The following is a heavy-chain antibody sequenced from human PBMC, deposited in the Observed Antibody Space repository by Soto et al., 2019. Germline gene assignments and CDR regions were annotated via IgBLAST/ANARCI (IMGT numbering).Heavy chain of an antibody. D-gene: IGHD3-10*01. V-gene: IGHV3-30*18. J-gene: IGHJ2*01. CDR3: AKGPSPVVPLPPDDWYFDL. CDR2: ISYDGSNK. CDR1: GFTFSSYG. Sequence: AGGSLRLSCAASGFTFSSYGMHWVRQAPGKGLEWVAVISYDGSNKYYADSVKGRFTISRDNSKNTLYLQMNSLRAEDTAVYYCAKGPSPVVPLPPDDWYFDLWGRGTLVTVSS.